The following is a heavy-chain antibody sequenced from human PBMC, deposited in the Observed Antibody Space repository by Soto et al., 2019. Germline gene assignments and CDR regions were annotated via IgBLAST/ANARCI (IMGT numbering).Heavy chain of an antibody. Sequence: QVQLQESGPGLVKPSQTLSLTCTVSGGSISSGSYYWSWIRQHPGKGLEWIGYIDYSGSTYYNPPLKSRVTISVDTSKNQFSLNLSSVTAADTAVDYGAIGGGDFGSGDYWGQGTLVTVS. CDR1: GGSISSGSYY. CDR3: AIGGGDFGSGDY. V-gene: IGHV4-31*03. J-gene: IGHJ4*02. CDR2: IDYSGST. D-gene: IGHD3-3*01.